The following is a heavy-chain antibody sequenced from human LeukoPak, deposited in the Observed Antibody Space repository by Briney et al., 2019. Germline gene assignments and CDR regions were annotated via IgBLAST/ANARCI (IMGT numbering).Heavy chain of an antibody. CDR1: GGSFSGYY. CDR3: ARPLTYSSSWFDAFDI. D-gene: IGHD6-13*01. J-gene: IGHJ3*02. CDR2: INRSGST. Sequence: SETLSLTCAVYGGSFSGYYWSWIRQPPGKGLEWIGEINRSGSTNYNPSLKSRVTISVDTSKNQFSLKLSSVTAADTAVYYCARPLTYSSSWFDAFDIWGQGTMVTVSS. V-gene: IGHV4-34*01.